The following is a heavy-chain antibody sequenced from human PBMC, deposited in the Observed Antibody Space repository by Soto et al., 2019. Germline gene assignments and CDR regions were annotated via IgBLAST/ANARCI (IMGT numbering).Heavy chain of an antibody. CDR3: ASLDSSGCPGDP. Sequence: SETLSLTCAVYGGSFSGYYWSWIRQPPGKGLEWIGEINHSGSTNYNPSLKSRVTISVDTSKNQFSLKLSSVTAADTAVYYCASLDSSGCPGDPWGQGTLVPVSS. D-gene: IGHD6-19*01. CDR1: GGSFSGYY. V-gene: IGHV4-34*01. CDR2: INHSGST. J-gene: IGHJ5*02.